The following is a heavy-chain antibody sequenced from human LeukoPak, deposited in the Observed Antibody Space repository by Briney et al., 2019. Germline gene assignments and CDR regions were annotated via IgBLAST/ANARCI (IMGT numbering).Heavy chain of an antibody. CDR1: GYTFTSYG. J-gene: IGHJ4*02. CDR3: ARDWDSIGSTPLHYFDY. D-gene: IGHD3-22*01. V-gene: IGHV1-18*01. CDR2: ISAYNGTT. Sequence: GASVKVSCTASGYTFTSYGISWVRQAPGQGLEWMGWISAYNGTTNYAQKFQGRVTMTTDTSTSTAYMELRSLRSDDTAVYYCARDWDSIGSTPLHYFDYWGQGTLVTVSS.